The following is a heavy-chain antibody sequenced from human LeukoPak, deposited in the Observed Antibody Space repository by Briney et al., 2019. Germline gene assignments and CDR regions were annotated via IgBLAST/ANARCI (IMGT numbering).Heavy chain of an antibody. Sequence: PGGSLRLSCAASEFDFSSHAMTWVRQAPGKGLEWVSAISISGSKTYYADSVKGRFTFSRDNSKNTLYLQMNSLRAEDTAVYYCANEIRPNDYWGQGTQVTVSS. D-gene: IGHD4-17*01. CDR1: EFDFSSHA. V-gene: IGHV3-23*01. CDR3: ANEIRPNDY. J-gene: IGHJ4*02. CDR2: ISISGSKT.